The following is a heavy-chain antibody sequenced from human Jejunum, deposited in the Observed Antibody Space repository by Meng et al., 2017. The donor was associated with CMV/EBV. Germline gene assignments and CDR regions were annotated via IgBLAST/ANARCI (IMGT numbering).Heavy chain of an antibody. CDR2: IRYDGSNR. Sequence: QVQLVQSGXGVVQPGGSLCLSWVAFGFSLSSYGMHWVRQAPGKGLEWVAFIRYDGSNRYYPDSVMGRLTISRDISKNTLYLQMNSLRVEDTAVYYCATDGERGFFALPGGSWVNYWGQGTLVTVSS. V-gene: IGHV3-30*02. D-gene: IGHD2-15*01. CDR1: GFSLSSYG. CDR3: ATDGERGFFALPGGSWVNY. J-gene: IGHJ4*02.